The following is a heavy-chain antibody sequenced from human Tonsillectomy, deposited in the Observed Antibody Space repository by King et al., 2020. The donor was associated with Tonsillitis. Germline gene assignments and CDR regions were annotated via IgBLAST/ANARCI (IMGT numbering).Heavy chain of an antibody. CDR2: ISGSGGST. CDR3: AKDYFRSSSYYYGMDV. J-gene: IGHJ6*02. V-gene: IGHV3-23*04. D-gene: IGHD2/OR15-2a*01. Sequence: QLVESGGGLVQPGGSLRLSCAASGFTFSSYAMSWVRQAPGKXLEWVSAISGSGGSTYYADSVKGRFTIXRDNSKNTLYLQMNSLRAEDTAVYYCAKDYFRSSSYYYGMDVWGQXXXVTVSS. CDR1: GFTFSSYA.